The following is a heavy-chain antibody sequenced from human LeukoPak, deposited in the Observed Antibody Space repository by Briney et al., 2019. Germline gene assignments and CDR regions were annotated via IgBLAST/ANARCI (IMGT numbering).Heavy chain of an antibody. CDR2: IRYDGRNK. Sequence: GGSLRLSCAAPGFTFNTYGMYWVRQAPGKGLEWVTFIRYDGRNKNYADSVKGRFTISRDNSKNTLYLQMNSLRAEDTAVYYCAKEAHYDFWSGFFSWGQGTLVTVSS. D-gene: IGHD3-3*01. CDR1: GFTFNTYG. J-gene: IGHJ4*02. V-gene: IGHV3-30*02. CDR3: AKEAHYDFWSGFFS.